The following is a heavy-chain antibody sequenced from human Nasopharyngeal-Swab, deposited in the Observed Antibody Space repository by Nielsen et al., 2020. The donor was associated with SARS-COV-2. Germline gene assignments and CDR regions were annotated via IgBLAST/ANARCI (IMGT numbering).Heavy chain of an antibody. CDR2: IYYNGNT. Sequence: SETLSLTCTVSGGSISNKYWSWIRQSPGKGLEWIGNIYYNGNTYQNPSLKSRLTISVDKSKNQFSLQLSSVTAADTAVYYCVRSSSWYYFDYWAQGTQVTVSS. J-gene: IGHJ4*02. D-gene: IGHD6-13*01. V-gene: IGHV4-59*04. CDR1: GGSISNKY. CDR3: VRSSSWYYFDY.